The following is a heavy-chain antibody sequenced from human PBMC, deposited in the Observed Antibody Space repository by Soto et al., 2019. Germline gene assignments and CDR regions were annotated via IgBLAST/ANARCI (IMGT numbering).Heavy chain of an antibody. Sequence: GGSLRLSCAASGFTFSSYGMHWVRQAPGKGLEWVAVIWYDGSNKYYADSVKGRFTISRDNSKNTLYLQMNSLRAEDTAVYYCARDPPQGLSGSYFAFDYWGQGTLVTVSS. CDR2: IWYDGSNK. J-gene: IGHJ4*02. D-gene: IGHD1-26*01. CDR1: GFTFSSYG. V-gene: IGHV3-33*01. CDR3: ARDPPQGLSGSYFAFDY.